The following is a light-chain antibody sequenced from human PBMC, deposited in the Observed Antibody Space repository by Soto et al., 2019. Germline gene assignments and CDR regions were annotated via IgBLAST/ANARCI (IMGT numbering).Light chain of an antibody. CDR3: QHSYSIPPT. J-gene: IGKJ4*01. CDR2: AAS. Sequence: DIQMTQSPSSLSASVGDRVTITCRASQNIINFLNWYQQRPGKAPKLLIYAASSLHSGVPSRFSGSGSGTDFTLTISSLQPEDFATYYCQHSYSIPPTFGGGTKVEIK. V-gene: IGKV1-39*01. CDR1: QNIINF.